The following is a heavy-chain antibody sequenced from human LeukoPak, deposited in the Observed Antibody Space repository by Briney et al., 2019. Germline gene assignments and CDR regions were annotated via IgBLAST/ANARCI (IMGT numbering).Heavy chain of an antibody. Sequence: SETLSLTCTVSGASISSGGYYWSWVRQDPGKGPEWIGYIYYGGSTYYNPSLKSRITISVDMSKNQFSLELSSVTAADTAVYFCARADGGVRGYYFDYWGQGIMVTVSS. D-gene: IGHD3-10*01. CDR2: IYYGGST. V-gene: IGHV4-31*03. J-gene: IGHJ4*02. CDR3: ARADGGVRGYYFDY. CDR1: GASISSGGYY.